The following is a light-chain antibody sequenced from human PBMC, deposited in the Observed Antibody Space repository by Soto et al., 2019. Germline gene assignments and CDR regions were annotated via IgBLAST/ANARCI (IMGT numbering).Light chain of an antibody. V-gene: IGLV2-23*01. J-gene: IGLJ1*01. CDR1: RNDVGNYNL. CDR3: CSYTGATTAYV. Sequence: QSVLTQPASVSGSPGQSITVSCTGSRNDVGNYNLVSWYQQSPGIAPKLLIYEDSKRPSGVSNRFSGSKSGDTASLTISGLQTEDEADYHCCSYTGATTAYVFGTGTKVTVL. CDR2: EDS.